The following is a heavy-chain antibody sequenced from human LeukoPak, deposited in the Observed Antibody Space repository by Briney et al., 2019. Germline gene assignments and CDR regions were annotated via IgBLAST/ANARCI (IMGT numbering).Heavy chain of an antibody. CDR1: GGSISSSSYY. D-gene: IGHD6-13*01. J-gene: IGHJ1*01. CDR2: IYYSGST. CDR3: ARVAAGIGFFQH. Sequence: SETLSLTCTVSGGSISSSSYYWGWIRQPPGKGLEWIGSIYYSGSTYYNPSLKSRVTISLDTSKNQLSLKLSSVTAADTAVYYCARVAAGIGFFQHWGQGTLVTVSS. V-gene: IGHV4-39*07.